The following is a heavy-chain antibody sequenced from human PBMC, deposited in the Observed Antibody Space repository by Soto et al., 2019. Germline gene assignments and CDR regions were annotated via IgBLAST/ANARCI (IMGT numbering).Heavy chain of an antibody. D-gene: IGHD3-3*01. CDR3: AIGEWLSTSYFNF. CDR2: ISSYNGDV. Sequence: ASVKVSCKASGYTFNSYDISGGRQAPGQGLEWMGWISSYNGDVNYAQRLQGRVTMTTDTSTSTVYMELRSLRVEDTAVYHCAIGEWLSTSYFNFWGKGTLVTVSS. J-gene: IGHJ4*02. V-gene: IGHV1-18*01. CDR1: GYTFNSYD.